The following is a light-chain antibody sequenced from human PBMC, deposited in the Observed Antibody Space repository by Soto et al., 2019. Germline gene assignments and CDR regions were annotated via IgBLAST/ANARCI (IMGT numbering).Light chain of an antibody. CDR2: RNN. Sequence: QAVVTQPPSASGTPGQRVTISCSGSSSNIGSNYVYWYQQLPGTAPKLLIYRNNQRPSGVPDRFSGSKSGTSASLAISGLRSEDEADYYCAAWDDRLSGHWVFGGGTQLTVL. CDR1: SSNIGSNY. V-gene: IGLV1-47*01. CDR3: AAWDDRLSGHWV. J-gene: IGLJ3*02.